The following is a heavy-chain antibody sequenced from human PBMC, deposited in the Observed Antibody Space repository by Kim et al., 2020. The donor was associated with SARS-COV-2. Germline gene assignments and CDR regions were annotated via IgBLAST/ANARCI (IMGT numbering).Heavy chain of an antibody. V-gene: IGHV4-61*01. CDR3: ARDRDYYDSRGPGLDF. Sequence: SETLSLTCSVSGDSFDSGHNYWTWMRQSPGKPFEWIGYIYYTRTVTTYNPSLERRVTISADPSKNQFSLRLESVTVADTAFYYCARDRDYYDSRGPGLDFWGRGILVTVSS. CDR1: GDSFDSGHNY. CDR2: IYYTRTVT. D-gene: IGHD3-22*01. J-gene: IGHJ4*02.